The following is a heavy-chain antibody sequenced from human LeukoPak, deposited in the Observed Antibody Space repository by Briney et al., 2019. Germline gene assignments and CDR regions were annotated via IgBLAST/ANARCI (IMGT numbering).Heavy chain of an antibody. Sequence: SVKFSCKASGGTFSSYAISWVRQAPGQGLEWMGGIIPIFGTANYAQKFQGRVTITADESTSTAYMELSSLRSEDTAVYYCARATEYYGSGSYYNHWGQGTLVTVSS. CDR2: IIPIFGTA. CDR3: ARATEYYGSGSYYNH. D-gene: IGHD3-10*01. V-gene: IGHV1-69*13. CDR1: GGTFSSYA. J-gene: IGHJ4*02.